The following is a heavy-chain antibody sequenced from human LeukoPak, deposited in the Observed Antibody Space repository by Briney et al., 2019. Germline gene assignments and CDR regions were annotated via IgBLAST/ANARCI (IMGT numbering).Heavy chain of an antibody. Sequence: SETLSLTCAVYGGSFSGYYWSWIRQPPGKGLEWIGEINHSGSTNYNPSLKSRVTISVDTSKNQFSLKLSSVTAADTAVYYCARWRLVYYGSGSYSAYGMDVWGQGTTVTVSS. D-gene: IGHD3-10*01. CDR3: ARWRLVYYGSGSYSAYGMDV. J-gene: IGHJ6*02. CDR2: INHSGST. V-gene: IGHV4-34*01. CDR1: GGSFSGYY.